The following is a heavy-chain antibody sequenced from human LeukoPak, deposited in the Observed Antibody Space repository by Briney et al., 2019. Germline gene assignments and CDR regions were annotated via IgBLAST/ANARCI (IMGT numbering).Heavy chain of an antibody. CDR3: ARDWYTAERWTIYYSYYIDV. D-gene: IGHD4-23*01. CDR1: GFTFSVYS. Sequence: KSGGSLRLSCAASGFTFSVYSMNWVRQAPGKVLEWVSSITTSRSDMYYADSVKGRFTISRDNAKNSLFLQMNSLRAEDTAVYYCARDWYTAERWTIYYSYYIDVWGKGTTVTVSS. J-gene: IGHJ6*03. V-gene: IGHV3-21*01. CDR2: ITTSRSDM.